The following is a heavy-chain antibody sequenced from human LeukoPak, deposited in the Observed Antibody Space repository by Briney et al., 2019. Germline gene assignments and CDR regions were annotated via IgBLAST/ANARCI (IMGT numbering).Heavy chain of an antibody. CDR2: INHSGST. CDR3: ARGYSFRSSGGGWFDP. V-gene: IGHV4-34*01. J-gene: IGHJ5*02. Sequence: SETLSLTCTVSGGSISSYYWSWIRQPPGKGLEWIGEINHSGSTNYNPSLKSRVTISVDTSKNQFSLKLSSVTAADTAVYYCARGYSFRSSGGGWFDPWGQGTLVTVSS. CDR1: GGSISSYY. D-gene: IGHD6-19*01.